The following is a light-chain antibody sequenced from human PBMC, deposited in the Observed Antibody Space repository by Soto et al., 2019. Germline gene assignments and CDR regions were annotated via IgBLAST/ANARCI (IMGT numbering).Light chain of an antibody. V-gene: IGKV1-5*01. CDR1: QSISSS. CDR2: DAS. CDR3: QQYDTYAQT. J-gene: IGKJ1*01. Sequence: DIPMTQSPSTLSASVGDRVTIACRASQSISSSLAWYQQKPGKAPKLLIYDASSLESGVPSRFSGSGSGTRFTLTISSLQPDDFATYYCQQYDTYAQTFGQGTKVDIK.